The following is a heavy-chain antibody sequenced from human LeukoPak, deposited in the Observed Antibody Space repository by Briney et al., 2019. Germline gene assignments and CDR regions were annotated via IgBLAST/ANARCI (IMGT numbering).Heavy chain of an antibody. CDR2: IYYSGST. J-gene: IGHJ3*02. V-gene: IGHV4-39*01. CDR3: ARYTLLNYYDSSGYFDAFDI. D-gene: IGHD3-22*01. CDR1: GGSISSSSYY. Sequence: SETPSLTCTVSGGSISSSSYYWGWIRQPPGKGLEWIGSIYYSGSTYYNLSLKSRVTISVDTSKNQFSLKLSSVTAADTAVYYCARYTLLNYYDSSGYFDAFDIWGQGTMVTVSS.